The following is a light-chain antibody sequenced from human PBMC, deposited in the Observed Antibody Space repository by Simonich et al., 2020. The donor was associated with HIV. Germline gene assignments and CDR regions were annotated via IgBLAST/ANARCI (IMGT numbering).Light chain of an antibody. J-gene: IGLJ2*01. CDR3: QSYDSSLSGSV. CDR2: CNS. Sequence: QSVLTQPPSVSGAPGQRVTISCTGSSSNIGAGYDVHWYQQLPGTAPKLLSYCNSNRPSGVPDRFSGSQSGTSASLAITGLQAEDEADYYCQSYDSSLSGSVFGGGTKLTVL. CDR1: SSNIGAGYD. V-gene: IGLV1-40*01.